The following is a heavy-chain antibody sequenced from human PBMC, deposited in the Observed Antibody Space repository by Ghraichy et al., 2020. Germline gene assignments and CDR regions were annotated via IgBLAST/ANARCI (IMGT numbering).Heavy chain of an antibody. Sequence: GGSLRLSCAASGFTFSSYAMSWVRQAPGKGLEWVSAISGSGGSTYYADSVKGRFTISRDNSKNTLYLQMNSLRAEDTAVYYCAKGGDLRGYYYYGMDVWGQGTTVTVSS. CDR1: GFTFSSYA. J-gene: IGHJ6*02. V-gene: IGHV3-23*01. CDR3: AKGGDLRGYYYYGMDV. CDR2: ISGSGGST. D-gene: IGHD2-15*01.